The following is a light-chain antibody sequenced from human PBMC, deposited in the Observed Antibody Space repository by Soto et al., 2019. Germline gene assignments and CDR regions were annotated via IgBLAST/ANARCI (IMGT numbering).Light chain of an antibody. CDR1: SSNIGGNI. V-gene: IGLV1-44*01. CDR3: AAWDDSLNGVV. CDR2: GND. Sequence: QSVLTQPPSASGTPGQRVTISCSGSSSNIGGNIVNWYQQLPGTAPKLLIFGNDQRPSWVPDRFSGSKSGTSASLAISGLQSEDEANYYSAAWDDSLNGVVFGGVTVVTVL. J-gene: IGLJ2*01.